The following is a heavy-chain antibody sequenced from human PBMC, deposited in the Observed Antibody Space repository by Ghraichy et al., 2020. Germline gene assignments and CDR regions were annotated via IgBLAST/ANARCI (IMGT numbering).Heavy chain of an antibody. CDR1: GFTFSNYA. CDR2: ISYDGTKQ. CDR3: TRVVKTFWSGYLDAFDI. J-gene: IGHJ3*02. D-gene: IGHD3-3*01. Sequence: GGSLRLSCAASGFTFSNYAMHWVRQAPGKGLEWVAVISYDGTKQYYADSVRGRFTISRDNSKNTLYLQMNSLRVEDTAVYYCTRVVKTFWSGYLDAFDIWGQGTLVTVSS. V-gene: IGHV3-30-3*01.